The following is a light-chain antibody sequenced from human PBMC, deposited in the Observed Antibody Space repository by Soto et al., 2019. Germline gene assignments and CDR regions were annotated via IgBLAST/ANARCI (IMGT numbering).Light chain of an antibody. J-gene: IGKJ1*01. CDR2: GAF. Sequence: SNSVVALSVSPGERVTLSCRASQSVSSNLAWYQQKPGQAPSLLIYGAFTRATGIPARFSGTGSGTEFTLTISSLQSEDFALYYCQHYNDWPQTFGQGTKVDIK. CDR1: QSVSSN. CDR3: QHYNDWPQT. V-gene: IGKV3-15*01.